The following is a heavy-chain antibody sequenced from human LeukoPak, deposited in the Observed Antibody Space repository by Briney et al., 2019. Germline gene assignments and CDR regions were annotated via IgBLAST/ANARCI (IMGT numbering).Heavy chain of an antibody. CDR1: GFTVSSKY. D-gene: IGHD3-10*01. CDR3: ARVGSYYGMDV. J-gene: IGHJ6*02. V-gene: IGHV3-53*01. CDR2: IESGGST. Sequence: GGSLRLSCAASGFTVSSKYMNWVRQAPGKGLEWVSVIESGGSTYYADSVKGRFTVSRDNFQNTLYLQMNSLRAEDTAVYYCARVGSYYGMDVWGQGTTVTVSS.